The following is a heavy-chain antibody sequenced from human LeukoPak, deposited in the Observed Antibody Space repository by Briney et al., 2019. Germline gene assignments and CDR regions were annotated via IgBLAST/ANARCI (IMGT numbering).Heavy chain of an antibody. CDR3: ARDTYYYDSRGYYYVY. D-gene: IGHD3-22*01. V-gene: IGHV3-74*01. Sequence: GGSLRLSCAASGFTFSTYWMHWVRQAPGKGLVWVSRINSDGSTTNYADSVKGRFTISRDNAKNSLYLQMNSLRAEDTAVYYCARDTYYYDSRGYYYVYWGQGTLVTVSS. CDR2: INSDGSTT. CDR1: GFTFSTYW. J-gene: IGHJ4*02.